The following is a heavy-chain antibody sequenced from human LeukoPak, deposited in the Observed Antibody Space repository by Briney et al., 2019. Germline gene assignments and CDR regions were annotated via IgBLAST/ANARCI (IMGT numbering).Heavy chain of an antibody. D-gene: IGHD4-17*01. CDR3: ARGVDGDYVAYYFDY. CDR1: GFSISSGGYS. CDR2: IYHSGST. V-gene: IGHV4-30-2*01. Sequence: NSSETLSLTCAVSGFSISSGGYSWSWIRQPPGKGREGIGYIYHSGSTYYNPSLKSRVTISVDRSKNQFSLKLSSVTAADTAVYYCARGVDGDYVAYYFDYWGQGTLVTVSS. J-gene: IGHJ4*02.